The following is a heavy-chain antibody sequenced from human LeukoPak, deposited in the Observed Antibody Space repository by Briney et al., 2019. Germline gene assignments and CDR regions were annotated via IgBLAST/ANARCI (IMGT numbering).Heavy chain of an antibody. CDR1: GYTFTGYY. CDR3: ARPGYTSGWIRGDFGH. Sequence: ASVKVSCKASGYTFTGYYIHWVRQAPGQGLEWTGWINPNSGGTSYARRFQGRVTMTRDTSISTAYMELSSLRPDDTAVYYCARPGYTSGWIRGDFGHWGLGTLVTVSS. J-gene: IGHJ4*02. V-gene: IGHV1-2*02. CDR2: INPNSGGT. D-gene: IGHD6-25*01.